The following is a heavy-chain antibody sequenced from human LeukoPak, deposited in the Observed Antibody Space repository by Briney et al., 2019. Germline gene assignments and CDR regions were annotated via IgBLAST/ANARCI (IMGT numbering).Heavy chain of an antibody. V-gene: IGHV3-23*01. CDR3: AKVGENVLRIYPHSYYFDS. Sequence: PGGSLRLSCAASGFTVSSNYMSWVRQAPGKGLEWVAGISGSGANTYYAASVKGRFTTSRDNSQNILFLEMFSLRAEDAAVYYCAKVGENVLRIYPHSYYFDSWGQGTLVAVSS. J-gene: IGHJ4*02. CDR2: ISGSGANT. CDR1: GFTVSSNY. D-gene: IGHD2-15*01.